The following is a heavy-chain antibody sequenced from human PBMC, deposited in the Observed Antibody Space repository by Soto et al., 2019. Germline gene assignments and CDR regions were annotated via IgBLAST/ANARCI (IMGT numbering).Heavy chain of an antibody. Sequence: QVQLQESGPGLVKPSETLSLTCTVSGGSISSYYWSWIRQPAGKGLEWIGYIYYSGSTYYNPSLKSRVTISVDTSKNQFSLKLSSVTAADTAVYYCARDKGSGWYAGFDYWGQGTLVTVSS. V-gene: IGHV4-59*06. D-gene: IGHD6-19*01. CDR2: IYYSGST. J-gene: IGHJ4*02. CDR1: GGSISSYY. CDR3: ARDKGSGWYAGFDY.